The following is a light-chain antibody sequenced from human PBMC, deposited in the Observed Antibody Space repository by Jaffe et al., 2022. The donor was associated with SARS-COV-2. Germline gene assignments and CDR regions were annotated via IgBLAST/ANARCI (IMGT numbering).Light chain of an antibody. V-gene: IGKV4-1*01. CDR2: WAS. J-gene: IGKJ1*01. CDR3: QQYYSTPPWT. Sequence: DIVMTQSPDSLAVSLGERATINCKSSQSVLYSSNKKNYLAWYQQKPGQSPKLLIYWASARESGVPDRFSGSGSGTDFTLTISSLQAEDVAVYYCQQYYSTPPWTFGQGTKVEIK. CDR1: QSVLYSSNKKNY.